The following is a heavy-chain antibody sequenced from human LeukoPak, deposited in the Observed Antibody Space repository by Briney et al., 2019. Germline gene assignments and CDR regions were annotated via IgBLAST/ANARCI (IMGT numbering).Heavy chain of an antibody. CDR1: GYSFTTSW. J-gene: IGHJ4*02. V-gene: IGHV5-51*01. Sequence: PGESLKISCKGSGYSFTTSWIGWVRQMPGKGLEWMGIIYPGDSDTRYSPSFEGQVIISVDKSISTAYLQWSSLKASDTAMYYCARTGYSTSWPTGWGQGTLVTVSS. CDR3: ARTGYSTSWPTG. CDR2: IYPGDSDT. D-gene: IGHD6-13*01.